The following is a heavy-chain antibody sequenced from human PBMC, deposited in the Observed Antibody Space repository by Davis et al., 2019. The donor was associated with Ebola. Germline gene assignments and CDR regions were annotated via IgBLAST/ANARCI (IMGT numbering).Heavy chain of an antibody. V-gene: IGHV4-31*03. CDR1: GGSISGGGYY. J-gene: IGHJ4*02. CDR3: ARDLTMVRGVIMEYYFDY. CDR2: IYYSGST. Sequence: MPSETLSLTCTVSGGSISGGGYYWSWIRQHPGKGLEWIGYIYYSGSTYYNPSLKSRVTISVDTSKNQFSLKLSSVTAADTAVYYCARDLTMVRGVIMEYYFDYWGQGTLVTVSS. D-gene: IGHD3-10*01.